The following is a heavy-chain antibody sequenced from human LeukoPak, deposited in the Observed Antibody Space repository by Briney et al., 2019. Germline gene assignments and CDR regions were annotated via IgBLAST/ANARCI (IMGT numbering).Heavy chain of an antibody. J-gene: IGHJ4*02. CDR1: GFTFSSYA. V-gene: IGHV3-30-3*01. Sequence: GGSLRLSCAASGFTFSSYAMHWVRQAPGKGLEWVAVISYDGSNKYYADSVKVRFTISRDNSKNTLYLQMNSLRAEDTAVYYCANAADYDFWSGYDYWGQGTVVTVSS. CDR3: ANAADYDFWSGYDY. D-gene: IGHD3-3*01. CDR2: ISYDGSNK.